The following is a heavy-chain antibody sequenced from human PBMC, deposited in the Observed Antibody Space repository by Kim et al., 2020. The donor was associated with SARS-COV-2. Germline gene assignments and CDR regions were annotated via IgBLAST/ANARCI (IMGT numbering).Heavy chain of an antibody. CDR3: ARPREERGNWFDP. CDR1: GGSISSSSYY. J-gene: IGHJ5*02. V-gene: IGHV4-39*01. CDR2: IYYSGST. Sequence: SETLSLTCTVSGGSISSSSYYWGWIRQPPGKGLEWIGSIYYSGSTYYNPSLKSRVTISVDTSKNQFSLKLSSVTAADTAVYYCARPREERGNWFDPWGQGTLVTVSS. D-gene: IGHD3-16*01.